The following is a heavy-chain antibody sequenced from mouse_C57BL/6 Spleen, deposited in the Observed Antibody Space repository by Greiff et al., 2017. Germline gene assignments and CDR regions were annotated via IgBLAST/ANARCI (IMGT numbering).Heavy chain of an antibody. V-gene: IGHV1-50*01. Sequence: VQLQQPGAELVKPGASVKLSCKASGYTFTSYWMQWVKQRPGQGLEWIGEIDPSDSYTNYNQKFKGKATLTVDTSSSTAYMQLSSLTSEDSAVFYCARRAYDYDRFFDYWGQGTTLTVSS. CDR1: GYTFTSYW. CDR3: ARRAYDYDRFFDY. CDR2: IDPSDSYT. J-gene: IGHJ2*01. D-gene: IGHD2-4*01.